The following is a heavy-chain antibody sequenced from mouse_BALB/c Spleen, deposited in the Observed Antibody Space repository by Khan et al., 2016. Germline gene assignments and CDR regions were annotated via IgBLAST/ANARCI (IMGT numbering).Heavy chain of an antibody. CDR2: ISYSGIT. D-gene: IGHD2-3*01. V-gene: IGHV3-2*02. CDR1: GYSITSDYA. J-gene: IGHJ3*01. Sequence: QLEESGPGLVKPSQSLSLTCTVSGYSITSDYAWNWIRQFPGNKLEWMGYISYSGITSYNPSLKSRISITRDTSKNQFFLQLISVTTEDTATXYLAYDGYYAWFPYWGQGTLVTVSA. CDR3: AYDGYYAWFPY.